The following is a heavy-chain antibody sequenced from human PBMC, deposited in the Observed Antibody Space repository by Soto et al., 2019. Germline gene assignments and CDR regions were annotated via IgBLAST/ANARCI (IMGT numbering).Heavy chain of an antibody. D-gene: IGHD2-2*01. CDR2: ISSSGSTI. Sequence: GGSLRLSCAASGFTFSDYYMSWIRQAPGKGLEWVSYISSSGSTIYYADSVKGRFTISRDNAKNSLYLQMNSLRAEDTAVYYCARDYCSSTSCYVVYYYMDVWGKGTTVTVSS. CDR3: ARDYCSSTSCYVVYYYMDV. V-gene: IGHV3-11*01. J-gene: IGHJ6*03. CDR1: GFTFSDYY.